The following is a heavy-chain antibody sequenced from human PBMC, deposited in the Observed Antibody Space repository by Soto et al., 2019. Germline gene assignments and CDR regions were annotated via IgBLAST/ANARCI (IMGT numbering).Heavy chain of an antibody. CDR1: GFTFSSYD. D-gene: IGHD1-20*01. J-gene: IGHJ6*02. CDR3: AKARITGITHDFYYGMDV. V-gene: IGHV3-23*01. CDR2: ISGGGGSA. Sequence: GGSLRLSCAASGFTFSSYDLSWVRQAPGKGLEWVSTISGGGGSAYDADSVKGRFTISRDNSKNTLYLQMNSLRAEDTAVYYCAKARITGITHDFYYGMDVWGQGTTVTV.